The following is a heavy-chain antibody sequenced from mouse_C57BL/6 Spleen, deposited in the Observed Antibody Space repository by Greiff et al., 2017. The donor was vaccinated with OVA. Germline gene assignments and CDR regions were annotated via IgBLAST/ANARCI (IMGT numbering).Heavy chain of an antibody. V-gene: IGHV1-69*01. CDR3: ARKDYDYDWFAY. Sequence: QVQLQQPGAELVMPGASVTLSCKASGYTFTSYWMHWVKQRPGQGLEWIGEIDPSDSYTNYNQKFKGKSTLTVDKSSSTAYMQLSSLTSEDSAVYYCARKDYDYDWFAYWGQGTLVTVSA. CDR2: IDPSDSYT. J-gene: IGHJ3*01. CDR1: GYTFTSYW. D-gene: IGHD2-4*01.